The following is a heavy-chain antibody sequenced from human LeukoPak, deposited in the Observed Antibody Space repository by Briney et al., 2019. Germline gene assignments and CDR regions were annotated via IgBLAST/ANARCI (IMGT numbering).Heavy chain of an antibody. CDR2: IYYSGST. J-gene: IGHJ4*02. D-gene: IGHD3-10*01. CDR3: ARESITMVRGVTAYYFDY. Sequence: SETLSPTCTVSGGSISSYYWSWIRQPPGKGLEWIGYIYYSGSTNYNPSLKSRVTISVDTSKNQFSLKLSSVTAADTAVYYCARESITMVRGVTAYYFDYWGQGTLVTVSS. CDR1: GGSISSYY. V-gene: IGHV4-59*01.